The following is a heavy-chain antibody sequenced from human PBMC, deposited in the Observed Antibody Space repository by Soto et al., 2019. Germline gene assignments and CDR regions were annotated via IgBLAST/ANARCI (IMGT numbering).Heavy chain of an antibody. CDR2: ISGSGGST. J-gene: IGHJ6*02. D-gene: IGHD3-10*01. Sequence: LRLSCAASGFTFSSYAMSWVRQAPGKGLEWVSAISGSGGSTYYADSVKGRFTISRDNSKSTLYLQMNSLRAEDTAVYYCAKAQGGYGSGSYNGMDVWGQGTTVTVSS. CDR1: GFTFSSYA. V-gene: IGHV3-23*01. CDR3: AKAQGGYGSGSYNGMDV.